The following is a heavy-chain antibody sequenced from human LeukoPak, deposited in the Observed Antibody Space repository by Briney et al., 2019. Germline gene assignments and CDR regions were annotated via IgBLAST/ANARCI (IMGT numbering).Heavy chain of an antibody. Sequence: SETLSLTCTVSGDSVSSGSYHWGWIRQPPGKRLEWIGHIYYTGSTNYSPSLKSRVTISVDTSKNQFSLKLSSVTAADTAVYYCARVRGSGWFDYWGQGTLVTVSS. V-gene: IGHV4-61*01. J-gene: IGHJ4*02. D-gene: IGHD6-19*01. CDR2: IYYTGST. CDR3: ARVRGSGWFDY. CDR1: GDSVSSGSYH.